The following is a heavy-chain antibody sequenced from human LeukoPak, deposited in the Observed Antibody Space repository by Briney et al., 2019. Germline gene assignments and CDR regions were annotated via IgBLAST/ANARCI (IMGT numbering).Heavy chain of an antibody. Sequence: GGSLRLSCAASGFTFSSYSMNWVGQAQGKGLEWVSSISSSSSSYIYYADSVKGRFTISRDNAKNSPYLQLNSLRAEDTAVYYCARVKELIGAFDIWGQGTMVTVSS. V-gene: IGHV3-21*01. D-gene: IGHD1-26*01. CDR3: ARVKELIGAFDI. J-gene: IGHJ3*02. CDR2: ISSSSSSYI. CDR1: GFTFSSYS.